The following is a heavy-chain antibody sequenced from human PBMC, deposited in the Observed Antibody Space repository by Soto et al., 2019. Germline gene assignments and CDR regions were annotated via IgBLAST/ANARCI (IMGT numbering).Heavy chain of an antibody. CDR2: IIPIFGTA. CDR3: ARGNGYSSSSLWFDP. V-gene: IGHV1-69*13. CDR1: GGTFSSYA. D-gene: IGHD6-6*01. Sequence: SVKISCKASGGTFSSYAISWVRQAPGQGLEWMGGIIPIFGTANYAQKFQGRVTITADESTSTAYMELSSLRSEDTAVYYCARGNGYSSSSLWFDPWGQGTLVTVSS. J-gene: IGHJ5*02.